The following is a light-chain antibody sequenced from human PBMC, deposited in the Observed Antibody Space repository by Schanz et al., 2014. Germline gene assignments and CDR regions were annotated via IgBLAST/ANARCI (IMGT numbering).Light chain of an antibody. V-gene: IGKV1-39*01. J-gene: IGKJ5*01. Sequence: DIQMTQSPSSLSASVGDRVTITCRASQSIGSNLNWYQHKPGKAPKVLIHSASVLQRGVPSRFSGSESGTDFTLTISSLQPEDVATYYCQNYKSAPLTFGQGTRLEIK. CDR1: QSIGSN. CDR3: QNYKSAPLT. CDR2: SAS.